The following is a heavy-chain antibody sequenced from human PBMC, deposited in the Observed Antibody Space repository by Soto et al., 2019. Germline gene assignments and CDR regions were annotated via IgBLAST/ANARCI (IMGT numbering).Heavy chain of an antibody. CDR2: ISSSGSTI. CDR3: ARYCSSTSCAPGAFDI. D-gene: IGHD2-2*01. CDR1: GSTFSDYY. Sequence: GGSLRLSCAASGSTFSDYYMSWIRQAPGKGLEWVSYISSSGSTIYYADSVKGRFTISRDNAKNSLYLQMNSLRAEDTAVYYCARYCSSTSCAPGAFDIWGQGTMVTVSS. V-gene: IGHV3-11*01. J-gene: IGHJ3*02.